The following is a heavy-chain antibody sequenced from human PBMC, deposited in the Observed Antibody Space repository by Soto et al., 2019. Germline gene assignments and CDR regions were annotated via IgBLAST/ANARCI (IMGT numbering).Heavy chain of an antibody. V-gene: IGHV3-30*19. Sequence: QVQLVESGGGVVQPGRSLRLSCAASGFTFSSYGMHWVRLAPGKGLEWVAVISYDGSNKYYADSVKGRFTISRDNSKNPLSLQMNSLRAEDTTVYYCARGAVGSYFDYWGQGTLVTVSS. CDR3: ARGAVGSYFDY. CDR1: GFTFSSYG. J-gene: IGHJ4*02. CDR2: ISYDGSNK. D-gene: IGHD6-19*01.